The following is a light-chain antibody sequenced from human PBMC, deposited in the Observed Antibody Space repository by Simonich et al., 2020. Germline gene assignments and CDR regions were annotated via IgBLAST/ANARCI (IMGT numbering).Light chain of an antibody. CDR1: ALPKQH. CDR3: QSADSSGTYPEV. J-gene: IGLJ3*02. V-gene: IGLV3-25*03. Sequence: SYELTQPPSVSVSPGQTARITCSGDALPKQHAYWYQQKPGQAPVLVKYKDSERPSGIPARFSGSSAGTTVTLTISGVQAEDEADYYCQSADSSGTYPEVFGGGTKLTVL. CDR2: KDS.